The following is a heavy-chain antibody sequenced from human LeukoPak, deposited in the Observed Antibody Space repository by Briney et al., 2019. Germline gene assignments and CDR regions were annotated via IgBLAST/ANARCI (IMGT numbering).Heavy chain of an antibody. CDR2: FDPEDGET. Sequence: GASVKVSCKVSGYTLTELSMHWVRQAPGKGLEWMGGFDPEDGETIYAQKFQGRVTMTENTSTDTAYMELSSLRSEDTAVYYCARDRGPAHSGWHGPPSNWFDPWGQGTLVTVSS. D-gene: IGHD6-19*01. CDR1: GYTLTELS. CDR3: ARDRGPAHSGWHGPPSNWFDP. J-gene: IGHJ5*02. V-gene: IGHV1-24*01.